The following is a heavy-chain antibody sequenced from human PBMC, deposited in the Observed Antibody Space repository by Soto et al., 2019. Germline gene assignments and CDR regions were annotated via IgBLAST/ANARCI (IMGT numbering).Heavy chain of an antibody. CDR1: GYTFNLYG. CDR2: ISGYNGNA. Sequence: QAQLVQSAGEVRKPGASVKVSCKTSGYTFNLYGMTWLRQAPGQGLEWMGWISGYNGNATYGQKFKGRVVLTIDTSTTTAHMELGSLTSDATAVYYCARILQTSRALGHWGQGTLVTVSS. D-gene: IGHD3-9*01. CDR3: ARILQTSRALGH. V-gene: IGHV1-18*04. J-gene: IGHJ4*02.